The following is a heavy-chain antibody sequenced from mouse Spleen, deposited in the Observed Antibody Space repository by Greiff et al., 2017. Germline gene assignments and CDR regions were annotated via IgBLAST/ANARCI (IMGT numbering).Heavy chain of an antibody. J-gene: IGHJ3*01. Sequence: EVQRVESGGGLVQPGGSLRLSCAASGFTFSSYAMSWVRQTPEKRLEWVASISSGGSTYYPDSVKGRFTISRDNARNILYLQMSSLRSEDTAMYYCARVETGTCAYWGQGTLVTVSA. CDR2: ISSGGST. CDR3: ARVETGTCAY. D-gene: IGHD4-1*01. CDR1: GFTFSSYA. V-gene: IGHV5-6-5*01.